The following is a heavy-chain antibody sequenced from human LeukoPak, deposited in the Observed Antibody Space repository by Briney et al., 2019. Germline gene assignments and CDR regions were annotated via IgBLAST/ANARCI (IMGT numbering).Heavy chain of an antibody. CDR2: IWYDGSKT. V-gene: IGHV3-33*01. CDR3: ARDIWAVGYCSSISCSYFDG. Sequence: GGSLRLSCAASGFTFSSYGMHWVRQAPGKGLEWVAVIWYDGSKTTYADSVKGRFTISRDNHKNTLYLQMNSLRAEDTAVYYCARDIWAVGYCSSISCSYFDGWGQGSLVTVSS. J-gene: IGHJ4*02. CDR1: GFTFSSYG. D-gene: IGHD2-2*03.